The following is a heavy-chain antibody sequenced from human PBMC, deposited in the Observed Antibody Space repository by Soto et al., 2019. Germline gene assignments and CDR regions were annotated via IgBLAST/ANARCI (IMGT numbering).Heavy chain of an antibody. CDR3: ASYDFWSGYFY. CDR1: GGSISSGDYY. J-gene: IGHJ4*02. Sequence: PSETLSLTCTVSGGSISSGDYYWSWIRQPPGKGLEWIGYIYYSGSTYYNPSLKSRVTISVDTSKNQFSLKLSSVTAADTAVYYCASYDFWSGYFYWGQGTLVTVSS. V-gene: IGHV4-30-4*01. CDR2: IYYSGST. D-gene: IGHD3-3*01.